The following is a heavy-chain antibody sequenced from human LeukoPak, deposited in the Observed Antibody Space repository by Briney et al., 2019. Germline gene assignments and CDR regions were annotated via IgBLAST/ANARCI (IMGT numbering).Heavy chain of an antibody. Sequence: PGGSLRLSCAASGFILSTYSLNWVRQAPGKGLEWVSYISSSSSTIYYADSVKGRFTTSRDNAKNSLYLQMNSLRAEDTAVYYCVWADAFDIWGQGTMVTVSS. CDR2: ISSSSSTI. CDR1: GFILSTYS. D-gene: IGHD7-27*01. V-gene: IGHV3-48*04. J-gene: IGHJ3*02. CDR3: VWADAFDI.